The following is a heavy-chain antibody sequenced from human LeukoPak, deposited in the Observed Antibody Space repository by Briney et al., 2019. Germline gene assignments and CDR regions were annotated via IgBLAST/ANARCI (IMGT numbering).Heavy chain of an antibody. CDR2: INPNSGNT. D-gene: IGHD3-22*01. CDR3: ARAGDYYDSSGYYKERNWFDP. CDR1: GYTFTGYY. Sequence: ASVKVSCKASGYTFTGYYMNWVRQAPGQGLEWMGRINPNSGNTNYAQKFQGRVTMTRDTSISTAYMELSSLRSDDTAVYYCARAGDYYDSSGYYKERNWFDPWGQGTLVTVSS. V-gene: IGHV1-2*06. J-gene: IGHJ5*02.